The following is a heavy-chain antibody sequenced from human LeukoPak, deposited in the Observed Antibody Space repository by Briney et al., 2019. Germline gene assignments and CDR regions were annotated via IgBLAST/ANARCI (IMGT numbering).Heavy chain of an antibody. D-gene: IGHD2-15*01. CDR1: GFTFSDYY. Sequence: GGSLRLSCVASGFTFSDYYMSWIRQAPGKGLEWISHISITGSIIFYADSVKGRFTVSRDNAKNSLYLQMNSLRAEDTAVYYCARAVAATKGSDAFDIWGQGTMVTVSS. CDR3: ARAVAATKGSDAFDI. V-gene: IGHV3-11*04. J-gene: IGHJ3*02. CDR2: ISITGSII.